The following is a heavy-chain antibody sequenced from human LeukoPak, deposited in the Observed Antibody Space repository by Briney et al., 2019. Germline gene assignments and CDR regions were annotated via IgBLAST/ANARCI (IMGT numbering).Heavy chain of an antibody. CDR1: GYTFTGYY. Sequence: GASVKVSCKASGYTFTGYYMHWVRQAPGQGVEWMGWINPNSGGTNYAQKFQGRVTMTRDTSISTAYMELSRLRSDDTAVYYCARARGRTRGSYYAGYWGQGTLVTVSS. CDR2: INPNSGGT. D-gene: IGHD1-26*01. V-gene: IGHV1-2*02. J-gene: IGHJ4*02. CDR3: ARARGRTRGSYYAGY.